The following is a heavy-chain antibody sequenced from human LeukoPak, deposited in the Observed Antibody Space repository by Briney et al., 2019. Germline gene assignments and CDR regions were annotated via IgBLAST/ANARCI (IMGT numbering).Heavy chain of an antibody. Sequence: ASVKVSCKASGYTFTSYDINWMRQATGQGLEWMGWMNPNSGNTGYAQKFQGRVTMTRNSSKTTAYMELSSLRSEDTAVYYCARRHGRCSDGSCYYPDYWGQGTLVTVSS. D-gene: IGHD2-15*01. CDR2: MNPNSGNT. J-gene: IGHJ4*02. CDR1: GYTFTSYD. CDR3: ARRHGRCSDGSCYYPDY. V-gene: IGHV1-8*01.